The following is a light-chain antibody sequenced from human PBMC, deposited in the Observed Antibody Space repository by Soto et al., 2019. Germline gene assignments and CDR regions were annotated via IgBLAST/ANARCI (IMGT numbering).Light chain of an antibody. CDR3: QQYGRSPLLYT. CDR1: QSVTSNF. V-gene: IGKV3-20*01. CDR2: GAS. Sequence: ENVLTQSPGTLSLSPGERATLSCRASQSVTSNFLAWYQQKPGQAPRLLIYGASTRAAGVPDRFSGSGSGTDFTLTITRLEPEDFAVYYCQQYGRSPLLYTFGQGNKLGVK. J-gene: IGKJ2*01.